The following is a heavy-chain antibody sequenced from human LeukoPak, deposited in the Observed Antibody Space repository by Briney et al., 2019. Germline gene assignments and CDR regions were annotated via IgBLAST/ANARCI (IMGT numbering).Heavy chain of an antibody. D-gene: IGHD1-26*01. CDR1: GFTFSSYS. J-gene: IGHJ3*02. CDR2: ISSSSSTI. CDR3: ARGSTTVAFEI. V-gene: IGHV3-48*01. Sequence: GGSLRLSCAASGFTFSSYSMNWVRQAPGKGLEWVSYISSSSSTIYYADSVKGRFTISRDNAKNSLYLQMNSLRAEDTAVYYCARGSTTVAFEIWGQGTMVSVSS.